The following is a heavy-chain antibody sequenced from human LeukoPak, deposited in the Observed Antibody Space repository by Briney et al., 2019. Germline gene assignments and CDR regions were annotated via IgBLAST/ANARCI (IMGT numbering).Heavy chain of an antibody. CDR2: VHLDGRT. D-gene: IGHD3-3*01. V-gene: IGHV4-4*02. CDR1: GGSISSTNW. J-gene: IGHJ4*02. Sequence: PSETLSLTCGVSGGSISSTNWWTWVRQPPGKGLEWIGEVHLDGRTNYNPSLESRLTMSVDLSENHTSLKLTSVTAADTAVYYCAREGGFYRPLDYSGQGTLVTVSS. CDR3: AREGGFYRPLDY.